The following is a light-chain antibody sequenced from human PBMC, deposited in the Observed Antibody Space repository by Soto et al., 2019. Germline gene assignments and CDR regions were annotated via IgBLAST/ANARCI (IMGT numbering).Light chain of an antibody. V-gene: IGKV3-20*01. Sequence: EIVLTQSPGTLSLSPGERATLSCRASQSISSTYLAWYQQKPGQAPRLLIYGASSRATGIPDSFSGIGSGTDFTFTFSRLEPEVFAVYYCKKYGSPPSPFGQGTRREIK. CDR3: KKYGSPPSP. CDR1: QSISSTY. J-gene: IGKJ5*01. CDR2: GAS.